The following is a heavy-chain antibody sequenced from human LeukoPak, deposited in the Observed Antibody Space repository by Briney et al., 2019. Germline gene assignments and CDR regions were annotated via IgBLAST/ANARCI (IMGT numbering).Heavy chain of an antibody. CDR3: ARDSYTGAHFEDTFDI. D-gene: IGHD3-16*01. V-gene: IGHV4-59*01. Sequence: TSETLSLTCTVSGDSINNYYWSWIRQPPGEGLEWFGHISYSGDTNYNPSLKSRVTISVDTSKNQFSLKLSSVTTADTAMYYCARDSYTGAHFEDTFDIWGQGTMVTVSS. CDR1: GDSINNYY. CDR2: ISYSGDT. J-gene: IGHJ3*02.